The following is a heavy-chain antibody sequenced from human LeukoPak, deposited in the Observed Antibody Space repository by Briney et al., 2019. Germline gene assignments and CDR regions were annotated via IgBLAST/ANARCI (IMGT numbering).Heavy chain of an antibody. Sequence: PSETLSLTCSVSGGSISGYYWSWIRQPPGKGPEWIGYIYYSGSTNYNPSLKSRVTISVDTSKNQFSLKMNSVTAADTAVYYCARLASSGWSHCDYWGQGTLVTVSP. V-gene: IGHV4-59*08. CDR3: ARLASSGWSHCDY. D-gene: IGHD6-19*01. CDR1: GGSISGYY. CDR2: IYYSGST. J-gene: IGHJ4*02.